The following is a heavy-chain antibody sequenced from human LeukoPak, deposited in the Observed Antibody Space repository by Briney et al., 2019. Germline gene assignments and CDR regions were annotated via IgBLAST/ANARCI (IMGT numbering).Heavy chain of an antibody. CDR2: ISGSGRRT. Sequence: GGSLRLSCAASGFTFSDYAMGWVRQAPGKGLEWVSDISGSGRRTHFAGSVKGRFTISRDNSKSTLYLQMNSLRGEDTAVYYCAKGGNFGNFDIWGQGTMVTVSS. V-gene: IGHV3-23*01. D-gene: IGHD4-23*01. CDR1: GFTFSDYA. CDR3: AKGGNFGNFDI. J-gene: IGHJ3*02.